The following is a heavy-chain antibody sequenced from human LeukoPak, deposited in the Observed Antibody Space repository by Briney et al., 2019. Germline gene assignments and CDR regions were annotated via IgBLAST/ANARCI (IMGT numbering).Heavy chain of an antibody. J-gene: IGHJ5*02. D-gene: IGHD2-2*01. CDR2: IKQDGSEQ. V-gene: IGHV3-7*01. CDR3: ARGRKVPAAMGNWFDP. CDR1: GFTFSTYW. Sequence: GGSLRLSCAASGFTFSTYWMSWVRQAPGKGLEWVANIKQDGSEQFYVDSVKGRFTISRDNAKNSLYLQMNDLRGEDTAVYYCARGRKVPAAMGNWFDPWGQGTLVTVSS.